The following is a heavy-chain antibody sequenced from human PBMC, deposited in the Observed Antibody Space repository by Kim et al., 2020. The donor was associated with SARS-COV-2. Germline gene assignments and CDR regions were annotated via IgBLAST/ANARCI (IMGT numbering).Heavy chain of an antibody. Sequence: NDNPSLKSRVTISVDTSKNQFSLKLSSVTAADTAVYYCARVATIGSYFDYWGQGTLVTVSS. J-gene: IGHJ4*02. V-gene: IGHV4-34*01. D-gene: IGHD3-10*01. CDR3: ARVATIGSYFDY.